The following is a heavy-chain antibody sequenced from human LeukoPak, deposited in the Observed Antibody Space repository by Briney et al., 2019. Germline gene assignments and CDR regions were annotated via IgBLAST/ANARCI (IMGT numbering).Heavy chain of an antibody. D-gene: IGHD6-19*01. CDR3: AKPHSQWLDYFDY. V-gene: IGHV3-30*18. CDR2: ISYDGSNK. J-gene: IGHJ4*02. Sequence: GGSLRLSCAASGFTFSSYGMHWVRQAPGKGLEWVAVISYDGSNKYYADSVKGRFTISRDNSKNTLYLQMNSLRAEDTAVYYCAKPHSQWLDYFDYWGQGTLVTVSS. CDR1: GFTFSSYG.